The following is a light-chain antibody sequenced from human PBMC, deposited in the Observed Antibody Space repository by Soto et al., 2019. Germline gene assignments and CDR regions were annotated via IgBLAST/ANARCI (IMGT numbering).Light chain of an antibody. CDR1: SSDVGGYNY. CDR2: DVS. CDR3: CSYAGSYPEV. V-gene: IGLV2-11*01. Sequence: QSALTQPRSVSGSPGQSVTISCTGTSSDVGGYNYVSWYQQHPGKAPKLMIYDVSKRPSGVPDRFSGSKSGNTASLTISGLQAEDEADYCCCSYAGSYPEVFGGGTKLTVL. J-gene: IGLJ2*01.